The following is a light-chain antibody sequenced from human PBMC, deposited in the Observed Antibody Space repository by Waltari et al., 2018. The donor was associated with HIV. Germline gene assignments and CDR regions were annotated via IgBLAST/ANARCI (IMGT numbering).Light chain of an antibody. CDR3: QKYNSFSQA. V-gene: IGKV1-5*03. Sequence: DIEVTQFPSTLSASVGATVSVTCRTDHYISTWLAWYQQRPGKAPKLLIYETSILESGVPSSVSGRGAGTEFTLTISSLQPDDFATYYCQKYNSFSQAFGQGTKVEL. CDR2: ETS. J-gene: IGKJ1*01. CDR1: HYISTW.